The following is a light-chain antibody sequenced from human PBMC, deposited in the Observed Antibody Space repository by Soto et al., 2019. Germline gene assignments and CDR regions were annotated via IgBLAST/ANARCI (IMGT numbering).Light chain of an antibody. Sequence: EIVLTQSPGTLSLSPGESATLSCRASQSFSDTYLAWYQQKPGQAPRLLIFGTSIRATGIPDRFTGSGSGADFTLTISRLEPEDLAVYYCHQGGSSFLWTFGPGTKLEIQ. V-gene: IGKV3-20*01. J-gene: IGKJ2*02. CDR2: GTS. CDR3: HQGGSSFLWT. CDR1: QSFSDTY.